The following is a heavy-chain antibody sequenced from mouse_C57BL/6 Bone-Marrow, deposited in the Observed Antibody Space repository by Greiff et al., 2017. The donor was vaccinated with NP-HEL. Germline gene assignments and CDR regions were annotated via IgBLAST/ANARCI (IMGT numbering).Heavy chain of an antibody. CDR1: GYTFTSYW. D-gene: IGHD1-1*01. CDR3: ARITTGVEDWYFDV. V-gene: IGHV1-50*01. CDR2: IDPSDSYT. J-gene: IGHJ1*03. Sequence: QVQLKQPGAELVKPGASVKLSCKASGYTFTSYWMQWVKQRPGQGLEWIGEIDPSDSYTNYNQKFKGKATLTVDTSSSTAYMQLSSLTSEDSAVYYGARITTGVEDWYFDVGGTGTTVTVSS.